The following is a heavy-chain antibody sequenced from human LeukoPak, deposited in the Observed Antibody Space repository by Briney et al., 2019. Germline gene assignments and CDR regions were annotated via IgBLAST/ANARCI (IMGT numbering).Heavy chain of an antibody. J-gene: IGHJ4*02. Sequence: GGSLRLSCAASGFTFSDYYMGWIRQAPGKGLESISYISSSSGYTNYADSVKGRFTISRDNAKNSLYLQMNSLRAENTAVYYCASPAAGTNSDFWGQGTLVTVSS. CDR2: ISSSSGYT. CDR3: ASPAAGTNSDF. CDR1: GFTFSDYY. V-gene: IGHV3-11*03. D-gene: IGHD6-13*01.